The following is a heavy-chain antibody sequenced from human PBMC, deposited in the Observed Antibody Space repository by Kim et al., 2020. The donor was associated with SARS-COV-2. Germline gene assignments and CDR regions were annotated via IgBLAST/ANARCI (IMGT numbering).Heavy chain of an antibody. CDR3: ARDSNPPDPGYSYGYDYYYGMGV. J-gene: IGHJ6*01. D-gene: IGHD5-18*01. Sequence: GGSLRLSCAASGFTFSSYSMNWVRQAPGKGLEWVSYISSSSSTIYYADSVKGRFTISRDNAKNSLYLQMNSLRAEDTAVYYCARDSNPPDPGYSYGYDYYYGMGVWGQGNPVTVSS. CDR2: ISSSSSTI. CDR1: GFTFSSYS. V-gene: IGHV3-48*04.